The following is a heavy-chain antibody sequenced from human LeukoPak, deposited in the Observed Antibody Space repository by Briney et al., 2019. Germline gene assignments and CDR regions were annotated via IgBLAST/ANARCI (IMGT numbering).Heavy chain of an antibody. V-gene: IGHV3-23*01. J-gene: IGHJ3*02. CDR2: ISSSSTST. Sequence: PGGSLRLSCTASGFTFSISAMSWVRQAPGGGVEWASSISSSSTSTYYADSVKGRFTISRDNSKNTLYLQMNSLRAEDTAVYYCAKSDSTSYNAFDIWGQGTMVTVSP. CDR3: AKSDSTSYNAFDI. CDR1: GFTFSISA. D-gene: IGHD2/OR15-2a*01.